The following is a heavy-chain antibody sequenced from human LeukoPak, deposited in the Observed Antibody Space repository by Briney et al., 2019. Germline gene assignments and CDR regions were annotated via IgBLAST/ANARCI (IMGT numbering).Heavy chain of an antibody. CDR1: GYSFTSYW. Sequence: GESLKISCKGSGYSFTSYWIGWVRQMPGKGLEWMGIIYPGDSDTRYSPSFQGQVTTSADKSISTAYLQLSSLKASDTAMYYCARRGMYYDILTGYYTPDNWFDPWGQGTLVTVSS. D-gene: IGHD3-9*01. V-gene: IGHV5-51*01. CDR3: ARRGMYYDILTGYYTPDNWFDP. J-gene: IGHJ5*02. CDR2: IYPGDSDT.